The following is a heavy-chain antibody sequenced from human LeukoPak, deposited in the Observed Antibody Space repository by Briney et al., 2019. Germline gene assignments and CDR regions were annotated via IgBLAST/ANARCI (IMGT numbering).Heavy chain of an antibody. CDR3: ARGNWNYARNFDY. D-gene: IGHD1-7*01. CDR2: IYYSGST. CDR1: GGSISSYY. Sequence: PSETLSLTCTVSGGSISSYYWSWIRQPPGKALEWIGYIYYSGSTNYNPSLKSRVTISVDTSKNQFSLKLSSVTAADTAVYYCARGNWNYARNFDYWGQGTLVTVSS. V-gene: IGHV4-59*01. J-gene: IGHJ4*02.